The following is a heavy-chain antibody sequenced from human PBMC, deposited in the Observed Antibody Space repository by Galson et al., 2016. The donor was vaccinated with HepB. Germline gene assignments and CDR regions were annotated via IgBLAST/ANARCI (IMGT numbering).Heavy chain of an antibody. CDR2: LSVSGDTT. Sequence: SLRLSCAASGISFSCYAMSWVRQAPGKGLEWVSGLSVSGDTTYYADSVKGRFTISRDNSKNTLHLQMNSLRADDTAVYYCAKDGVRSGYCYFDYWGRGTPVTVSS. V-gene: IGHV3-23*01. CDR1: GISFSCYA. D-gene: IGHD5-12*01. CDR3: AKDGVRSGYCYFDY. J-gene: IGHJ4*02.